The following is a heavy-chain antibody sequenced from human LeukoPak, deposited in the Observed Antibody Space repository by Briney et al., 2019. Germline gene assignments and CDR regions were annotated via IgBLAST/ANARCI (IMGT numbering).Heavy chain of an antibody. V-gene: IGHV1-46*01. CDR1: GYTFTSYY. J-gene: IGHJ4*02. CDR3: ARVSDQAYCGGDCYSLDY. Sequence: ASAKVSCKASGYTFTSYYMHWVRQAPGQGLEWMGIINPSGGSTSYAQKFQGRVTMTRDMSTSTVYMELSSLRSEDTAVYYCARVSDQAYCGGDCYSLDYWGQGTLVTVSS. CDR2: INPSGGST. D-gene: IGHD2-21*02.